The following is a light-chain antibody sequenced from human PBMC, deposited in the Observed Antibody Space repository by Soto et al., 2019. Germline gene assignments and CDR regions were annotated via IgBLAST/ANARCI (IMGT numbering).Light chain of an antibody. CDR2: DVS. Sequence: QSVLTQPASVSGSPGQSITISCTGTSSDIGHYIHVSWLQQHPGKAPKSMIYDVSNRSPGVCNRYSGSKSGNTASLTISGLQDEDDAYYYCSSSTNTGTWVFGGGTKLTVL. V-gene: IGLV2-14*01. CDR1: SSDIGHYIH. J-gene: IGLJ3*02. CDR3: SSSTNTGTWV.